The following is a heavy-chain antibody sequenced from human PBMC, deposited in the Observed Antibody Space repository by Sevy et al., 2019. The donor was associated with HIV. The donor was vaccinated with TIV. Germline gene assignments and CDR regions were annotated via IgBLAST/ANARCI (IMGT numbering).Heavy chain of an antibody. Sequence: ASVKVSCKASGYTFTGYYMHWVRQAPGQGLEWMGWINPNSGGTNYAQKFQGRVTMTRDTSISTAYMGLSRLRSDDTAVYYCARSGSLYYYYYGMDVWGQGTTVTVSS. CDR2: INPNSGGT. CDR3: ARSGSLYYYYYGMDV. CDR1: GYTFTGYY. V-gene: IGHV1-2*02. J-gene: IGHJ6*02.